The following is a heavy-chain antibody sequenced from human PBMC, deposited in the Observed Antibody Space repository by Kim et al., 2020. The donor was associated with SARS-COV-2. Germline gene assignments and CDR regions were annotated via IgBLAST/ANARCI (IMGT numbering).Heavy chain of an antibody. D-gene: IGHD3-10*01. Sequence: KGRFTISRDDSKNTLYLQMNSLKTEDTAVYYCTTGYHYYGSGSYYYAFDIWGQGTMVTVSS. J-gene: IGHJ3*02. CDR3: TTGYHYYGSGSYYYAFDI. V-gene: IGHV3-15*01.